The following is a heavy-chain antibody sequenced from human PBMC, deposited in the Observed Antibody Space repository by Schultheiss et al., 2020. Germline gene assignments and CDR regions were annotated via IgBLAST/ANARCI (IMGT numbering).Heavy chain of an antibody. D-gene: IGHD3-10*01. CDR2: ISSSGSTI. CDR3: AREGVGGSGNWFDP. V-gene: IGHV3-48*01. J-gene: IGHJ5*02. CDR1: GFTFSSYS. Sequence: GGSLRLSCAASGFTFSSYSMNWVRQAPGKGLEWVSYISSSGSTIYYADSVKGRFTISRDNAKNSLYLQMNSLRAEDTAVYYCAREGVGGSGNWFDPWGQGTLVTVSS.